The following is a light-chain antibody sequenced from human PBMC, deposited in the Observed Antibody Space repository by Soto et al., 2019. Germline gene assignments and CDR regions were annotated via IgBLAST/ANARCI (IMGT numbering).Light chain of an antibody. CDR1: QSVSSN. CDR2: GAS. CDR3: QQYSDYSS. V-gene: IGKV3-15*01. Sequence: ITVTQSPATLAFSSGEMATLSLRASQSVSSNLVWYQQKPGQAPRLLIYGASTRVTGIPARFSGSGSGTEFTLTISSLRTEDFATYYCQQYSDYSSFGHGTKVDIK. J-gene: IGKJ1*01.